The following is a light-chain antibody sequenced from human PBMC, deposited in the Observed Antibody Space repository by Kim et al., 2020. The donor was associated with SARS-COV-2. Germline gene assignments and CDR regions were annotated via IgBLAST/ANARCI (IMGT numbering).Light chain of an antibody. CDR2: VGTGGIVG. V-gene: IGLV9-49*01. J-gene: IGLJ2*01. Sequence: QLVLIKPPSASASLGASVTLTCTLSSGYSNYKVDWYQQRPGKGPRFVMRVGTGGIVGSKGDGIPDRFSVLGSGLNRYLTIKNIQEEDESDYHCGADHGSGSKFVVLFGGGTQLTV. CDR1: SGYSNYK. CDR3: GADHGSGSKFVVL.